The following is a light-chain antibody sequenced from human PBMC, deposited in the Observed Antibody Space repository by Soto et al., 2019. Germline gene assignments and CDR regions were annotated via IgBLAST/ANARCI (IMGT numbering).Light chain of an antibody. Sequence: QSVLTQPATVSGAPWQRVSISCTGRSSNIGAGNDLDYYHQVPGTYPTHLIYTYTPRRSGLPARFSGSKSGTSASLAITGLLAEHEADYYCQSYASSLSGYVFGPGTNVTVL. CDR1: SSNIGAGND. J-gene: IGLJ1*01. CDR2: TYT. V-gene: IGLV1-40*01. CDR3: QSYASSLSGYV.